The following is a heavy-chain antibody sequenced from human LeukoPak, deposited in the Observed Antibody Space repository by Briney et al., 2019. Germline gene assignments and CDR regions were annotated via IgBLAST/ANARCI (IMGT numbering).Heavy chain of an antibody. Sequence: SETLSLTCTVSGGSISSHYWSWIRQPPGKGLEWIGYIYYSGSTNYNPSLKSRVTISVDTAKNQFSLKLSSVTAADTAVYYCARLGVVPAAYFDYWGQGTLVTVSS. CDR3: ARLGVVPAAYFDY. D-gene: IGHD2-2*01. V-gene: IGHV4-59*11. CDR1: GGSISSHY. J-gene: IGHJ4*02. CDR2: IYYSGST.